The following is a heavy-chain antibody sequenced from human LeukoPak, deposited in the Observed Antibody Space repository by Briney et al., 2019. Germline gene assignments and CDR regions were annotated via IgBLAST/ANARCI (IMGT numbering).Heavy chain of an antibody. J-gene: IGHJ5*02. CDR1: GFTFSSYA. CDR2: IYDGGGT. D-gene: IGHD3-10*01. V-gene: IGHV3-53*01. CDR3: TREFSWFGDRPGWFDT. Sequence: GGSLRLSCAASGFTFSSYAMSWVRQAPGKGLEWVSLIYDGGGTYYADSVKGRFTISRDNSKNTVYLQMNSLRAEDTAFYYCTREFSWFGDRPGWFDTWGQGTLVTVSS.